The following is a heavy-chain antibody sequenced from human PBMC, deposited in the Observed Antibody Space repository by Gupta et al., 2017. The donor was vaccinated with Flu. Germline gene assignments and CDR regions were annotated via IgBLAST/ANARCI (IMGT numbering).Heavy chain of an antibody. CDR2: IYGDDDK. D-gene: IGHD4-17*01. Sequence: QITLKESGPTLVKPTETLTLTCTFSGFSLSSSGVGVGWIRQPPGKALECLALIYGDDDKHYHPSLKGRLAIAKDTSKNQVILKMNNMDPEDTATYYCAHKNDYRIPWLGPWGQGTLVTVS. J-gene: IGHJ5*02. CDR1: GFSLSSSGVG. V-gene: IGHV2-5*02. CDR3: AHKNDYRIPWLGP.